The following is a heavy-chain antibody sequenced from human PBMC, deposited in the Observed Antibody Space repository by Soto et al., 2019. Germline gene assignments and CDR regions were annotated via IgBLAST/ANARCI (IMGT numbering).Heavy chain of an antibody. V-gene: IGHV3-21*01. CDR3: ARDPIIAMVRGDINWFDP. D-gene: IGHD3-10*01. CDR2: ISRSSSYI. Sequence: GGSLRLSCAASGFTFSSYSMNWVRQAPGKGLEWVSSISRSSSYIYYADSVKGRFTISRDNAKNSLYLQMNSLRAEDTAVYYCARDPIIAMVRGDINWFDPWGQGTLVTVSS. CDR1: GFTFSSYS. J-gene: IGHJ5*02.